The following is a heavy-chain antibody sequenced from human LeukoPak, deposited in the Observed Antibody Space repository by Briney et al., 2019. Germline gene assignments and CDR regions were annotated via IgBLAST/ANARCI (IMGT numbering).Heavy chain of an antibody. CDR2: MDPNSGNT. Sequence: PSVKVSCKASGYTFTSYDINWVRQATGQGLEWMGWMDPNSGNTGYAQKSQGRVTMTRNTSISTAYMELSSLRSEDTAVYYCARGAGGPTYYYDSSGYSARYFDRWGRGTLVTVSS. CDR3: ARGAGGPTYYYDSSGYSARYFDR. J-gene: IGHJ2*01. V-gene: IGHV1-8*01. D-gene: IGHD3-22*01. CDR1: GYTFTSYD.